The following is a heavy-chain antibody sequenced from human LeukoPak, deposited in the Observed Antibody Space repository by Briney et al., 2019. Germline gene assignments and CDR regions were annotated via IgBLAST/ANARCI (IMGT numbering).Heavy chain of an antibody. Sequence: SETLSLTCTVSGGSISSSSYYWGWIRQPPGKGLEWIGSIYYSGSTYYNPSLKSRVTISVDTSKNQFSLKLSSVTAADTAVYYCARDEGSYLFDYWGQGTLVTVSS. CDR1: GGSISSSSYY. D-gene: IGHD3-16*02. J-gene: IGHJ4*02. V-gene: IGHV4-39*07. CDR2: IYYSGST. CDR3: ARDEGSYLFDY.